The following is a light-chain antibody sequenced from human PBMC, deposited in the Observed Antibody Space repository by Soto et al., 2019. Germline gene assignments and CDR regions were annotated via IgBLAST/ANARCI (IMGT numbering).Light chain of an antibody. CDR2: GAS. CDR3: QQYENSPIT. CDR1: QSLSSNF. J-gene: IGKJ5*01. V-gene: IGKV3-20*01. Sequence: EFVLTQSPGTLSLSPGERASLSCGASQSLSSNFLAWYQQKPGQAPRLLIYGASSRATGIPDRFSGTGSETDFTLTINRLEPEDFAVYYCQQYENSPITFGQGTRLEIK.